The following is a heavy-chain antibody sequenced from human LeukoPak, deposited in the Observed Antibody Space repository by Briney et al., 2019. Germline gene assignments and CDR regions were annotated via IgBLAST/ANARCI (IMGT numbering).Heavy chain of an antibody. Sequence: GGSLRLSCAVSGLTFSDYSMAWVRQAPGKGLFWVSGISAGGGSTYYADSVKGRFTISRDNSRNTLYLQMNSLSAEDTAVYYCAKDAAGPEHWGQGTLVTVSS. CDR3: AKDAAGPEH. CDR2: ISAGGGST. D-gene: IGHD6-13*01. J-gene: IGHJ4*02. V-gene: IGHV3-23*01. CDR1: GLTFSDYS.